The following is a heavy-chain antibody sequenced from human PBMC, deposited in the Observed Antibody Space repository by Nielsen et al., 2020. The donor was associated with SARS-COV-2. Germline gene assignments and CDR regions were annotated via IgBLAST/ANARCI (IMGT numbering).Heavy chain of an antibody. V-gene: IGHV3-11*01. CDR3: AKDPIPAATMTLLQEHL. D-gene: IGHD2-2*01. CDR1: GFTFSDHY. Sequence: GESLKISCAASGFTFSDHYMTWIRQTPGKGLEWISYITNTGAEYYADSVKGRFTISRDNAQNSLYLQMNSLRAEDTALYYCAKDPIPAATMTLLQEHLWG. CDR2: ITNTGAE. J-gene: IGHJ6*01.